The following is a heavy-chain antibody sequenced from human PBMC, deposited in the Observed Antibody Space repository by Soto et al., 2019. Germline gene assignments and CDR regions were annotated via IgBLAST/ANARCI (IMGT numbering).Heavy chain of an antibody. CDR2: ISAYNGDT. J-gene: IGHJ6*02. CDR3: ARHMRVDCSRTSCYNYYGMDV. D-gene: IGHD2-2*02. CDR1: GYMFTSYG. Sequence: GASVKVSCKASGYMFTSYGVSWVRQAPGQGLEWMAWISAYNGDTNYAQMLQGRVSTTTDTSTSTAYMELRSLRSDDTAVYYCARHMRVDCSRTSCYNYYGMDVWGQGTTVTVSS. V-gene: IGHV1-18*01.